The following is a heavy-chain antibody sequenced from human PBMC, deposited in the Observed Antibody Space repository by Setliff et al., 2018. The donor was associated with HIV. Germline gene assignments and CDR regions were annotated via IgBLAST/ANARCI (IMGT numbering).Heavy chain of an antibody. J-gene: IGHJ3*02. CDR3: AREANYYDSSGYYDAFDI. CDR2: VIPIFGTA. CDR1: GGTFSSYA. Sequence: ASVKVSCKASGGTFSSYAISWVRQAPGQGLEWMGGVIPIFGTANYAQKFQGRVTITTDESTSTAYMELSSLRSEDTAVYYCAREANYYDSSGYYDAFDIWGQGTMVTVSS. D-gene: IGHD3-22*01. V-gene: IGHV1-69*05.